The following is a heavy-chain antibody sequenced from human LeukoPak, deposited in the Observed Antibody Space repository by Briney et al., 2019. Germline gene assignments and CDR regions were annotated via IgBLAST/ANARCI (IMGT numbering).Heavy chain of an antibody. V-gene: IGHV4-30-2*01. D-gene: IGHD2-15*01. Sequence: PSETLSLTCTVSGGSISSGGYYWGWIRQPPGNGLEWIGYIYHSGSTYYNPSLKSRVTISVDRSKNQFSLKLSSVTAADTAVYYCASIGPPGYYYYMDVWGKGTTVTVSS. CDR1: GGSISSGGYY. CDR3: ASIGPPGYYYYMDV. J-gene: IGHJ6*03. CDR2: IYHSGST.